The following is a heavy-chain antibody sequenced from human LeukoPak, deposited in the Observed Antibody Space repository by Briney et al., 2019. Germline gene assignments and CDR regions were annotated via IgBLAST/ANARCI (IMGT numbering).Heavy chain of an antibody. V-gene: IGHV3-72*01. J-gene: IGHJ4*02. CDR1: GFTFSSYA. Sequence: PGGSLRLSCAASGFTFSSYAMSWVRQAPGKGLEWVGRIRNKVNSYTTEYAASVKGRFTISRDDSKNSLYLQMNSLKTEDTAVYYCARDISPYTYVYSYDYWGQGTLVTVSS. CDR2: IRNKVNSYTT. D-gene: IGHD2-2*02. CDR3: ARDISPYTYVYSYDY.